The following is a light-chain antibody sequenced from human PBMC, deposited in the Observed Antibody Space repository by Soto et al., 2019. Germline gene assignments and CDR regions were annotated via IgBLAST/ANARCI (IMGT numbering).Light chain of an antibody. J-gene: IGLJ2*01. CDR3: AAWDDSLKGVV. CDR2: SSN. V-gene: IGLV1-44*01. Sequence: QSVLTQPPSASGTPGQRVTISCSGSSSNIGSNSVNWYQQLPGTAPKLLMYSSNQRPSWVPDRFSGSKSGTSASLAISGLQSEDEADYYCAAWDDSLKGVVFGGGTKLTVL. CDR1: SSNIGSNS.